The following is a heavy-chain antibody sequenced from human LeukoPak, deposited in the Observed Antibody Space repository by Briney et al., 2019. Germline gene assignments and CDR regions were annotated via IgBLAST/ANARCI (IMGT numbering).Heavy chain of an antibody. CDR3: ARVLGQYYDTSDKWLDP. CDR1: GFTFSNYW. CDR2: INSDGINT. J-gene: IGHJ5*02. D-gene: IGHD3-22*01. V-gene: IGHV3-74*01. Sequence: GGSLRLSCAASGFTFSNYWMHWVRQAPGNGLVWVSRINSDGINTSYADSVKGRLTIYRDNAKNRLNLKMNSLRAEDTAVYYCARVLGQYYDTSDKWLDPWGQGTLVTVYS.